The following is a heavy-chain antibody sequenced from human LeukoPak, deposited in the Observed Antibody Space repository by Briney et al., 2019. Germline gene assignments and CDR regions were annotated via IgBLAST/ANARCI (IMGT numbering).Heavy chain of an antibody. CDR1: GGSISSSDFW. J-gene: IGHJ4*02. CDR3: ARRGQSTAWSFDY. CDR2: FYYNGSP. Sequence: SETLSLTCSVSGGSISSSDFWWGWIRQPPGKGLGWITNFYYNGSPYYNPSLEGRVTISVDASKNQFSLKLSSVTAADTAMYYCARRGQSTAWSFDYWGQGTLVTVSS. D-gene: IGHD2-8*02. V-gene: IGHV4-39*01.